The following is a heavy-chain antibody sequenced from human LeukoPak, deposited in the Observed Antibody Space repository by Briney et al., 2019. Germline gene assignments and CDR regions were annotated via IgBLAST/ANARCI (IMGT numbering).Heavy chain of an antibody. CDR1: GFTFSSYD. J-gene: IGHJ4*02. CDR2: ISSSGVA. Sequence: PGGSLRLSCAASGFTFSSYDMHWVRQAPGKGLEWVSSISSSGVAVYPGSVKGRFTISRENAKNSLYLQMISLSAGDAAVYYCTRNGYSKCWYGGGSDYCGEGTLVTVSS. V-gene: IGHV3-13*01. CDR3: TRNGYSKCWYGGGSDY. D-gene: IGHD3-10*01.